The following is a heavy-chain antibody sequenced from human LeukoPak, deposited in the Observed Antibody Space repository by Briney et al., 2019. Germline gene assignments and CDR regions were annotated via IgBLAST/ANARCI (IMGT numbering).Heavy chain of an antibody. V-gene: IGHV4-38-2*02. CDR2: ISHSGST. CDR3: ARDTRLSGSYYDY. Sequence: SETLSFTCTVSGYSISSGYYWGWIRQPPGKRLEWIGSISHSGSTYYNPSLKSRVTVSVDTSKNQFSLKLSSVTAADTAVYYCARDTRLSGSYYDYWGQGTLVTVSS. CDR1: GYSISSGYY. J-gene: IGHJ4*02. D-gene: IGHD1-26*01.